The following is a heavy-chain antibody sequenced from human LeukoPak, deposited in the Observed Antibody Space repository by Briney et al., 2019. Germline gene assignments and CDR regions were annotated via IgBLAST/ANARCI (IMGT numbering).Heavy chain of an antibody. Sequence: PGESLKISCKGSGYIFPNYWIGWVHQMPGKGLEWMGIIYPGDSDTRYSPSFQGQVTISADMSIRTVYLQWSSLKASDTAMYYCARRVGPMSQYYFDSWGQGTLVTVSS. CDR3: ARRVGPMSQYYFDS. J-gene: IGHJ4*02. V-gene: IGHV5-51*07. CDR1: GYIFPNYW. D-gene: IGHD1-26*01. CDR2: IYPGDSDT.